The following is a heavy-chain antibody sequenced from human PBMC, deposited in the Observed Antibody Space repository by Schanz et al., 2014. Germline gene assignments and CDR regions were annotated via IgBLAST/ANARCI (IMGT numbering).Heavy chain of an antibody. CDR3: AKSYDTSGYSGFDY. CDR1: GFTVSSNY. D-gene: IGHD3-22*01. Sequence: VQLVESGGGLVKPGGSLRLSCAASGFTVSSNYMSWVRQAPGKGLEWVSVIYTSGSTYYADSVRGRFTFSRDNAKNSLYLQMNSLRTEDTAVYFCAKSYDTSGYSGFDYWGQGTLVTVSS. J-gene: IGHJ4*02. CDR2: IYTSGST. V-gene: IGHV3-66*01.